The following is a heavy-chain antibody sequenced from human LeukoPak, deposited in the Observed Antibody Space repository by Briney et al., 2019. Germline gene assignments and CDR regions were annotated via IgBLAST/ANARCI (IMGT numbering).Heavy chain of an antibody. D-gene: IGHD1-26*01. CDR1: GGSITTYY. V-gene: IGHV4-59*01. CDR2: IHHSMSP. Sequence: SETLSLTCTVSGGSITTYYWSWIRQPPGKGLEWIGCIHHSMSPTYNPSLKSRVTMSVDTSKNQFSLKVSSVTAADTAVYYCARDILMVGATHYFDYWGQGTLVIVSS. J-gene: IGHJ4*02. CDR3: ARDILMVGATHYFDY.